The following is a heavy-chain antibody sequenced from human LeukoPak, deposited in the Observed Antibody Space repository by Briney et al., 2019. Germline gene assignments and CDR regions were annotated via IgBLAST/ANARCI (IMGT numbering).Heavy chain of an antibody. CDR2: TYYRSKWYN. D-gene: IGHD3-10*01. CDR3: VRDSDDYYWALDF. J-gene: IGHJ4*02. V-gene: IGHV6-1*01. CDR1: GDSVSSNSTA. Sequence: SQTLSLTCAISGDSVSSNSTACNWFRQSPSRGLEWLGRTYYRSKWYNDYAVSVKSRITINPDTSRNQFSLQLNSVTPEDTAVYYCVRDSDDYYWALDFWGQGTPVTVSS.